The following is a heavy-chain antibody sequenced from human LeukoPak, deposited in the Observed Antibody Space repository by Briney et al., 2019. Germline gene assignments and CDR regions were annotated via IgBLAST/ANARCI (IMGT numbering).Heavy chain of an antibody. V-gene: IGHV3-74*01. D-gene: IGHD5-12*01. Sequence: GGSLRLSCAASGFTFSSYWMHWVRQAPGKGLVWVSRIKSDGTSTSNADSVRGRFTISRDNAKNTLYLQMNSLRAEDTAVYYCTRGKGGYVNAFDIWGKGTMVTVSS. CDR2: IKSDGTST. CDR1: GFTFSSYW. CDR3: TRGKGGYVNAFDI. J-gene: IGHJ3*02.